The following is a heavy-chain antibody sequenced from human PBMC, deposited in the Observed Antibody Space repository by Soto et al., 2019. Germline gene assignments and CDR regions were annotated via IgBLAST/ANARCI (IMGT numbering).Heavy chain of an antibody. CDR3: AKDRSSTSCYAFDY. J-gene: IGHJ4*02. D-gene: IGHD2-2*01. Sequence: SRTRKAKGKGLEWVSAISGSGGTTHYADSVKGRFTISRDNSKNTLYLQMNSLRVEDTAVYYCAKDRSSTSCYAFDYWGQGSLVTVTS. CDR2: ISGSGGTT. V-gene: IGHV3-23*01.